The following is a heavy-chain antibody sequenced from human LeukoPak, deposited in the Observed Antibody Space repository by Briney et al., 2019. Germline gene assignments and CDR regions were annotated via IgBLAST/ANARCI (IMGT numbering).Heavy chain of an antibody. Sequence: HPGGSLRPSCAASGFTVSSNYMSWVRQAPGKGLEWVSVIYSGGSTYYADSVKGRFTISRDNSKNTLYLQMNSLRAEDTAVYYCARWGRDLDAFDIWGQGTMVTVSS. CDR1: GFTVSSNY. CDR2: IYSGGST. D-gene: IGHD3-16*01. J-gene: IGHJ3*02. V-gene: IGHV3-66*01. CDR3: ARWGRDLDAFDI.